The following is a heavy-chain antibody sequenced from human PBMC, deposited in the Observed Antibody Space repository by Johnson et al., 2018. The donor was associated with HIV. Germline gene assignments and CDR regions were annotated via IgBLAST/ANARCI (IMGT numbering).Heavy chain of an antibody. V-gene: IGHV3-30*03. CDR2: ISYDGSNK. CDR1: GFTFSSYG. Sequence: VQLVESGGGVVQPGRSLRLSCAASGFTFSSYGMHWVRQAPCKGLEWVAVISYDGSNKYYADSVKGRFTISRDNSKNTLYLQMNSLRAEDTAVYYCARGGYYYDSTGAFDIWGQGTMVTVSS. J-gene: IGHJ3*02. D-gene: IGHD3-22*01. CDR3: ARGGYYYDSTGAFDI.